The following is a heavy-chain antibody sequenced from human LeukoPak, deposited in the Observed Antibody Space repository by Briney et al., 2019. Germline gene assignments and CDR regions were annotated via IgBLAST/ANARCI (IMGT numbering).Heavy chain of an antibody. J-gene: IGHJ4*02. Sequence: SETLSLTCAVYGGSFSGYYWSWIRQPPGKGLEWIGSIYYSGSTYYNPSLKSRVTISVDTSKNQFSLKLSSVTAADTAVYYCARLRADVVVAATFDYWGQGTLVTVSS. D-gene: IGHD2-15*01. CDR1: GGSFSGYY. CDR3: ARLRADVVVAATFDY. V-gene: IGHV4-34*01. CDR2: IYYSGST.